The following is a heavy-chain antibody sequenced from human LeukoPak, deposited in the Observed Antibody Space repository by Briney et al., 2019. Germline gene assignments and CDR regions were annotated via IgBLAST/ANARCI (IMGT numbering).Heavy chain of an antibody. CDR3: ARSPVGVRKKHDL. V-gene: IGHV1-8*01. Sequence: ASVKVSCKASGYTFTSYDINCVRQAPGQGLEWMGWMNPTSGHTGYVQKFQGRITMTRDTSVSTAYMELNSLTSEDTAVYYCARSPVGVRKKHDLWGQGTLVIVSS. CDR1: GYTFTSYD. J-gene: IGHJ5*02. CDR2: MNPTSGHT. D-gene: IGHD3-10*01.